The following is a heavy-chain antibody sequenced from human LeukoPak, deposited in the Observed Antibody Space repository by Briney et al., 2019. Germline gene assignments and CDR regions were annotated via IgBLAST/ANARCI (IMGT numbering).Heavy chain of an antibody. Sequence: GGSLRLSCAASGFTFSDYYMSWIRQAPGKGLEWASYISSSGFMIYYADSVKGRFTISRDNAKNSLYLQMNSLRAEDTAVYYCARGRVDYNWFDPWGQGTLVTVSS. CDR2: ISSSGFMI. D-gene: IGHD3-9*01. CDR3: ARGRVDYNWFDP. J-gene: IGHJ5*02. V-gene: IGHV3-11*01. CDR1: GFTFSDYY.